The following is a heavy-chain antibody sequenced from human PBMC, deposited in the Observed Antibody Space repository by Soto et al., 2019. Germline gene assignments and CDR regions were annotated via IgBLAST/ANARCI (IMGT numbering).Heavy chain of an antibody. V-gene: IGHV4-38-2*01. D-gene: IGHD6-13*01. CDR3: ARAPGGSSWSYNWFDP. Sequence: SETLSLTCGVSDYSISSGYYWGWIRQPPGKGLEWIGSIYHSGSTFYNPSLKRRVTISIDTSKNQFSLKLNSVIAADTAVYYCARAPGGSSWSYNWFDPWGQGTLVTVSS. J-gene: IGHJ5*02. CDR2: IYHSGST. CDR1: DYSISSGYY.